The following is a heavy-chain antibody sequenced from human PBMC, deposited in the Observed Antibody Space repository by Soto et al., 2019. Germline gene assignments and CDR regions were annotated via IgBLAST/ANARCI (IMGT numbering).Heavy chain of an antibody. D-gene: IGHD2-15*01. CDR2: ISPGSRYP. CDR3: VRGGGGGLFDP. J-gene: IGHJ5*02. V-gene: IGHV3-11*06. Sequence: GALRLPGTGSGFTFGDSYMSWIRQAPGKGLEWLSYISPGSRYPAYADSVKGRFTISRDNAKRSLYLQMMSLTAEDTAIYYCVRGGGGGLFDPWGQGTMVTVSS. CDR1: GFTFGDSY.